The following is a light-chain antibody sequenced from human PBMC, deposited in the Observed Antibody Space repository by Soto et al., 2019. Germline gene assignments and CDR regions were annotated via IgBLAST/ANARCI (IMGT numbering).Light chain of an antibody. CDR3: QQYNNWPRT. CDR2: AAS. J-gene: IGKJ1*01. CDR1: QSVSSD. Sequence: EVLMTQSPATLSVSPGEGVTLSCRASQSVSSDLAWYQQKFGQAPRLLIYAASTRATGIPARFSGSGSGTEFTLTISSLQSEDFAVYYCQQYNNWPRTFGQGTKVDIK. V-gene: IGKV3-15*01.